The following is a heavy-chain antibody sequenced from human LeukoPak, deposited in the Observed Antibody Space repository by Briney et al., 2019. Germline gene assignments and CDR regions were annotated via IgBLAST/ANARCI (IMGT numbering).Heavy chain of an antibody. CDR1: GGSISSYY. CDR2: IYSTGST. V-gene: IGHV4-59*08. Sequence: PSETLSLTCTVSGGSISSYYWSWIRQPPGKGLEWIGFIYSTGSTNYNPSLKSRVTISVDTSKNQFSLKLSSVTAADTAVYYCARHGLGSSYKGYWFDPWGQGTLVTVSS. CDR3: ARHGLGSSYKGYWFDP. J-gene: IGHJ5*02. D-gene: IGHD3-10*01.